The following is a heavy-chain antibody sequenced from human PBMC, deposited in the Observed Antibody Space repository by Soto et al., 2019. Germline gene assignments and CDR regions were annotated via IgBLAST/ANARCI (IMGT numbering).Heavy chain of an antibody. CDR3: VRKGYCSGGSCYSGGGFDP. CDR2: IYPGDSDT. D-gene: IGHD2-15*01. Sequence: EVQLVQSGAEVKKPGESLKMSCKGSGYTFTSYWIGWVRQMPGKGLEWMGIIYPGDSDTRYSPSFQGQVTISADKSISTAYLQRSSLKASDTAMYYCVRKGYCSGGSCYSGGGFDPWGQGPLVTVSS. V-gene: IGHV5-51*03. J-gene: IGHJ5*02. CDR1: GYTFTSYW.